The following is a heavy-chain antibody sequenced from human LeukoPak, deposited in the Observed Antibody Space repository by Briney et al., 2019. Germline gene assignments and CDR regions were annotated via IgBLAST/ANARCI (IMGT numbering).Heavy chain of an antibody. CDR1: GFTFSSYS. V-gene: IGHV3-48*02. J-gene: IGHJ4*02. CDR3: ARGADISPAFGKRDFDY. D-gene: IGHD3-9*01. CDR2: ISSSSSTT. Sequence: QAGGSLRLSCAASGFTFSSYSMNWVRQAPGKGLEWVSYISSSSSTTYYADSVKGRFTISRDNAKNSLYLQMNSLRDEDTAVYYCARGADISPAFGKRDFDYWGQGTLVTVSS.